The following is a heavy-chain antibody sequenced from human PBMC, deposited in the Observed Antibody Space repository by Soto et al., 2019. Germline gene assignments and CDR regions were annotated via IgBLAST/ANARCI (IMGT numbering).Heavy chain of an antibody. D-gene: IGHD5-18*01. CDR1: GGSISSYY. J-gene: IGHJ4*02. Sequence: ETLSVTGPVSGGSISSYYGSWIRQPPGKGLEWIGYIYYSGSTNYNPSLKSRVTISVDTSKNQFSLKLSSVTAADTAVYYCARSRTIQLWLDYWGQGTLVTVYS. V-gene: IGHV4-59*01. CDR3: ARSRTIQLWLDY. CDR2: IYYSGST.